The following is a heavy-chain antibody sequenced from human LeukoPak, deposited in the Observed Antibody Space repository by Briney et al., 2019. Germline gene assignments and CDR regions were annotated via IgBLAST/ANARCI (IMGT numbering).Heavy chain of an antibody. D-gene: IGHD4-17*01. CDR1: GFTFSSYW. V-gene: IGHV3-74*01. CDR3: ARGSVTKGYFYYMDV. Sequence: GGSLRLSCAASGFTFSSYWMHWVRQAPGKGLVWVSRINADGSRTNYADSVKGRFTISRDNAKNTLYLQMNSLRADDTAVYYCARGSVTKGYFYYMDVWGKGTTATVSS. J-gene: IGHJ6*03. CDR2: INADGSRT.